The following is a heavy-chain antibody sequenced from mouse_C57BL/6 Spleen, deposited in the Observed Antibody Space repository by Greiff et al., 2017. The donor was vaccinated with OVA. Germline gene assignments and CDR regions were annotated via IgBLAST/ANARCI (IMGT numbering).Heavy chain of an antibody. D-gene: IGHD2-3*01. CDR2: LYPGGGYT. CDR1: GYTFTNYW. CDR3: ARLHDGYWYFDV. J-gene: IGHJ1*03. V-gene: IGHV1-63*01. Sequence: QVQLKESGAELVRPGTSVKMSCKASGYTFTNYWIGWAKQRPGHGLEWIGDLYPGGGYTNYNEKFKGKATLTADKSSSTAYMQFSSLTSEDSAIYYCARLHDGYWYFDVWGTGTTVTVSS.